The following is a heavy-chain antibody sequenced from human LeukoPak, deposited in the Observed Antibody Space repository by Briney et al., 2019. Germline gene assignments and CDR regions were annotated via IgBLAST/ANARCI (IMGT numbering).Heavy chain of an antibody. CDR2: MNPNSGNT. Sequence: ASVKVSFKTSVYTFTSYDINWVRQATGQGLEWMGWMNPNSGNTGYAQKFQGRVTMTRNTSINTAYMELSSLRSEDTAVYYCARGPGYSSGWSTGMPKGWFDPWGQGTLVTVSS. D-gene: IGHD6-19*01. CDR3: ARGPGYSSGWSTGMPKGWFDP. CDR1: VYTFTSYD. V-gene: IGHV1-8*01. J-gene: IGHJ5*02.